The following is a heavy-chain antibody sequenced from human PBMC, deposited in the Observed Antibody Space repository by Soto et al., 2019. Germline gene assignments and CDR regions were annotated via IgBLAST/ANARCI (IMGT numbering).Heavy chain of an antibody. CDR2: ISYDGDNK. D-gene: IGHD3-3*01. Sequence: QVHLVESGGGVVQPGRSLLLSCAASGFTFSDYAIHWVRQAPGKGLEWVAVISYDGDNKYYGDSVKGRFTISRDNSKNTLYLQLKSLRVEDTAVYYCAKGTRIKVVGVIRGDYYGMDVWGQGTTVTVSS. CDR3: AKGTRIKVVGVIRGDYYGMDV. J-gene: IGHJ6*02. CDR1: GFTFSDYA. V-gene: IGHV3-30*18.